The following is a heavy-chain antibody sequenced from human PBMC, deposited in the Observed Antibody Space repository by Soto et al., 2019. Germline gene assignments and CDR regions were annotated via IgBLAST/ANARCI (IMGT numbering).Heavy chain of an antibody. CDR2: IIPIFGTA. CDR3: ARDSGSSALYYYYGMDV. J-gene: IGHJ6*02. CDR1: GGTFSSYA. V-gene: IGHV1-69*13. D-gene: IGHD2-2*01. Sequence: SVKVSCKDSGGTFSSYAISWVRQAPGQGLEWMGGIIPIFGTANYAQKFQGRVTITADESTSAAYMELSSLRSEDTAVYYCARDSGSSALYYYYGMDVWGQGTTVTSP.